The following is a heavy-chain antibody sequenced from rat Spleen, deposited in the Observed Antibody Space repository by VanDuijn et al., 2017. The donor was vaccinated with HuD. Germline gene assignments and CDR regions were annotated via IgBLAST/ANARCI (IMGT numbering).Heavy chain of an antibody. D-gene: IGHD1-7*01. CDR2: ISYDGSST. CDR1: GFTFSDYY. Sequence: EVQLVESGGGLVQPGRSLKLSCSASGFTFSDYYMAWVRQAPTKGLEWVATISYDGSSTYYRDSVKGRFTISRDNTENIVYLQMNSLKSEDTATYYCAVAGYGYWGQGVVVTVSS. V-gene: IGHV5-7*01. CDR3: AVAGYGY. J-gene: IGHJ2*01.